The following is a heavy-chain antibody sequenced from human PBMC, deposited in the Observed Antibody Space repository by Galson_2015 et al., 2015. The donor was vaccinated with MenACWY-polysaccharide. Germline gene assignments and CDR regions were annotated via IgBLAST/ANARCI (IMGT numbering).Heavy chain of an antibody. D-gene: IGHD6-13*01. CDR1: GFSFSAYG. V-gene: IGHV3-23*01. Sequence: SLRLSCAASGFSFSAYGMTWVRQAPGRGLEWVSGSGSGGGLYYADSVKGRFTVSGDSSKNTLYLQMNNLRAEDTAIYYCAKVGPRSSWTMGVDYWGQGTLVTVSS. CDR3: AKVGPRSSWTMGVDY. CDR2: SGSGGGL. J-gene: IGHJ4*02.